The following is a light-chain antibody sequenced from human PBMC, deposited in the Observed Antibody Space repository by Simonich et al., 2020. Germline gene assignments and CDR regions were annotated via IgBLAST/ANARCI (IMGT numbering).Light chain of an antibody. Sequence: QSVLTQPPSASGTPGQRVTISCSGSSPNIGSNTVNWYPQLPGTAPTLLIYNNNQRPSGVPYLVSGSKSGTSASLAISGLQSEDEADYYCAAWDDSLNGWVFGGGTKLTVL. CDR1: SPNIGSNT. CDR2: NNN. V-gene: IGLV1-44*01. J-gene: IGLJ3*02. CDR3: AAWDDSLNGWV.